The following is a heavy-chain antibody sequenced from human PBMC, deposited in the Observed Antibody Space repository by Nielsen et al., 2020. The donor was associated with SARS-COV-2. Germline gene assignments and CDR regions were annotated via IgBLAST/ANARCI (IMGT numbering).Heavy chain of an antibody. V-gene: IGHV4-4*02. CDR2: IYHTGST. CDR3: ARGQTVVLPSPILGLGPFYYSSSMDV. Sequence: SEALSLTCAVSGGSISTNDWWSWVRPSPGTGLEWLGEIYHTGSTKFNPSLKSRVTMSVDKSKNVFSLRLTSVTAADAAVYFCARGQTVVLPSPILGLGPFYYSSSMDVWGKGTSVAVSS. CDR1: GGSISTNDW. J-gene: IGHJ6*03. D-gene: IGHD2-21*01.